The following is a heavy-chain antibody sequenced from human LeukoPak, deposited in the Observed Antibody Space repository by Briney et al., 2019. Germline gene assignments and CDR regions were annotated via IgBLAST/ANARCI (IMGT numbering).Heavy chain of an antibody. Sequence: ASVKVSCKASGYTFTDYYINWVRQAPGQGLEWMGWIDPNSGGTNYAQKFQGRVTMTRDTSISTAYIELSSLRSGDTAMYYCTRALGSDYWGQGTLVTVSS. CDR1: GYTFTDYY. V-gene: IGHV1-2*02. CDR3: TRALGSDY. D-gene: IGHD1-26*01. J-gene: IGHJ4*02. CDR2: IDPNSGGT.